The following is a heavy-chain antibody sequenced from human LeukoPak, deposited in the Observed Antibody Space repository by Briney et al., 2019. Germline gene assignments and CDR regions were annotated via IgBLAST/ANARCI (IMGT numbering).Heavy chain of an antibody. CDR3: AGSLGYCTSNVCYLKY. CDR2: ISAQHGQT. V-gene: IGHV1-18*01. J-gene: IGHJ4*02. D-gene: IGHD2-8*01. Sequence: ASVKVSCKTSGYRENFYGITWVRQVAGQGPEWMGWISAQHGQTEYAPNRQDRVTMTTDTYTNTAYMELRSLRSDDTAVYYCAGSLGYCTSNVCYLKYWGQGTLVTVSS. CDR1: GYRENFYG.